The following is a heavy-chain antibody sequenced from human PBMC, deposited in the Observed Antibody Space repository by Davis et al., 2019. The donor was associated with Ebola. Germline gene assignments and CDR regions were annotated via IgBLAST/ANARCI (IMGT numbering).Heavy chain of an antibody. CDR1: GFTFSSYW. Sequence: GESLKISCAASGFTFSSYWMHWVRQAPGKGLVWVANIKQDGSEKYYVDSVKGRFTISRDNAKNTLYLQMNSLRVEDTAVYYCVRDGIATFGKVKYYYGMDVWGQGTTVTVSS. CDR2: IKQDGSEK. D-gene: IGHD6-13*01. J-gene: IGHJ6*02. V-gene: IGHV3-7*01. CDR3: VRDGIATFGKVKYYYGMDV.